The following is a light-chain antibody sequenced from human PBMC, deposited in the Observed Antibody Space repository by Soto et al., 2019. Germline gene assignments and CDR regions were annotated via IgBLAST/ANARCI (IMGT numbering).Light chain of an antibody. CDR2: DAS. J-gene: IGKJ1*01. Sequence: EIVMTQSPATLSVSPGEGVTLSCRASQSVNSNLAWYQQKPGQAPRLLMYDASTRPTGIPARFSGSGSGTEFTLTISRLQSKDFAVYYCQQYNYWPPWTFGQGTKVDIK. CDR1: QSVNSN. CDR3: QQYNYWPPWT. V-gene: IGKV3-15*01.